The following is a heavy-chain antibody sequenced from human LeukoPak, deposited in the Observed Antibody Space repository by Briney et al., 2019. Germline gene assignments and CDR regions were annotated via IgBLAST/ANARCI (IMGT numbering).Heavy chain of an antibody. CDR2: IYTSGST. CDR1: GGSISSYY. D-gene: IGHD2-2*01. Sequence: SETLSLTCTVSGGSISSYYWSWIRQPAGKGLEWIGRIYTSGSTNYNPSLKSRVTMSVDTSKNQFSLKLSSVTAADTAVYYCARGGVPAAIDYYYMDVWGKGTTVTVSS. CDR3: ARGGVPAAIDYYYMDV. J-gene: IGHJ6*03. V-gene: IGHV4-4*07.